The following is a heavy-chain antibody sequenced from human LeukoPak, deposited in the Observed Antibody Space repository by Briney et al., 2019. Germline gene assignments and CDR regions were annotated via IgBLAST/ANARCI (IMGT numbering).Heavy chain of an antibody. CDR3: AKITVATTPNY. CDR2: ITDNGRKT. V-gene: IGHV3-23*01. J-gene: IGHJ4*02. Sequence: PGGSLRLSCEASGLTFSSYAMNWVRQASGKGLEWVSGITDNGRKTYYADSVKGRFSISRDNSKNTLYLQMSDLRAEDTAVYYCAKITVATTPNYWGQGTLVTVSS. CDR1: GLTFSSYA. D-gene: IGHD3-10*01.